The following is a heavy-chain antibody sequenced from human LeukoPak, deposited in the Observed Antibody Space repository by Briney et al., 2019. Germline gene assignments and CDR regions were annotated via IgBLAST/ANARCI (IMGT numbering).Heavy chain of an antibody. Sequence: GGSLRLSCEASGFSFTNTWMSWVRQAPGKGLEWVGFIRTKPYGGTTGYAASVIGRFTISRDDSKSIAYLQMNSLKTEDTAVYYCTPSYDSSGYHVGAFDFWGQGTLVTVSS. CDR2: IRTKPYGGTT. CDR1: GFSFTNTW. CDR3: TPSYDSSGYHVGAFDF. V-gene: IGHV3-49*04. J-gene: IGHJ4*02. D-gene: IGHD3-22*01.